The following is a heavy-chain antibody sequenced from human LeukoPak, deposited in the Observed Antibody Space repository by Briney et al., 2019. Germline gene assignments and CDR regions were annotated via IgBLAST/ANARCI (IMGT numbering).Heavy chain of an antibody. CDR3: ARGYYYDSSGYSFDY. Sequence: AASVTVSCKASGYTFTSYGISWVRQAPGQGLEWMGWISAYNGNTNYAQKLQGRVTMTTDTSTSTAYMELRSLRSDDTAVYYCARGYYYDSSGYSFDYWGQGTLVTVSS. D-gene: IGHD3-22*01. J-gene: IGHJ4*02. CDR2: ISAYNGNT. CDR1: GYTFTSYG. V-gene: IGHV1-18*01.